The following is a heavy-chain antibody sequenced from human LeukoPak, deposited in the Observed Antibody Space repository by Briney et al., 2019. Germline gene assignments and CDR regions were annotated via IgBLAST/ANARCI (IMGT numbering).Heavy chain of an antibody. CDR1: GYTFTSYG. D-gene: IGHD3-10*01. CDR2: ISAYNGNT. CDR3: ARVWFGELLYQAFPDY. V-gene: IGHV1-18*01. J-gene: IGHJ4*02. Sequence: ASVKVSCKASGYTFTSYGISWVRQAPGQGLEWMGWISAYNGNTNYAQKLQGRVTMATDTSTSTAYMELRSLRSDDTAVYYCARVWFGELLYQAFPDYWGQGTLVTVSS.